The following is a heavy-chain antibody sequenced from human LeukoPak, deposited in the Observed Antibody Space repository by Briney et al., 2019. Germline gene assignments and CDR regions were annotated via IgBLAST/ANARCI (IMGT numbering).Heavy chain of an antibody. D-gene: IGHD1-1*01. CDR2: IKSETDGGTT. J-gene: IGHJ6*02. CDR1: AFTFSNAW. V-gene: IGHV3-15*01. Sequence: TGGSLSLSCAASAFTFSNAWMSWVRQAPGEGLEWVGRIKSETDGGTTDYAAPVKGRFSISRDDSKNTLYLQMNSLKTEDTAVYYCTTENWNDLTLNGLDLWGQGTAVTVSS. CDR3: TTENWNDLTLNGLDL.